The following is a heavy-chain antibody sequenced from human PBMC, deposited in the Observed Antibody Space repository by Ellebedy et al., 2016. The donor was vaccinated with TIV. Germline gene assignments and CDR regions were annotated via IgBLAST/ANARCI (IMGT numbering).Heavy chain of an antibody. CDR3: ARDSAGVAGNGVLDY. J-gene: IGHJ4*02. D-gene: IGHD6-19*01. CDR1: GYTFTSYG. V-gene: IGHV1-18*01. CDR2: ISAYNGNT. Sequence: ASVKVSCKASGYTFTSYGISWVRQAPGQGLEWMGWISAYNGNTNYAQKLQGRVTMTTDTSTSTAYMELRSLRSDDTAVYYCARDSAGVAGNGVLDYWGQGTLVTVSS.